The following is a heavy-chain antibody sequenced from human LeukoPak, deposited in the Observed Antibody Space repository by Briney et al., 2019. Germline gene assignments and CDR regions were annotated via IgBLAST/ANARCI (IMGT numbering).Heavy chain of an antibody. J-gene: IGHJ4*02. D-gene: IGHD3-9*01. CDR1: GYTLTSNG. CDR3: ARWRGANVLRYFDYEMEPAAPSGHFDY. CDR2: ISVYNGKT. Sequence: ASMKVSCKASGYTLTSNGISWVRQAPGQGLEWMGWISVYNGKTNYAQKFQGRVTMTTDTSTSTAYMELRSLRSDDTAVYYCARWRGANVLRYFDYEMEPAAPSGHFDYWGQGTLVTVSS. V-gene: IGHV1-18*04.